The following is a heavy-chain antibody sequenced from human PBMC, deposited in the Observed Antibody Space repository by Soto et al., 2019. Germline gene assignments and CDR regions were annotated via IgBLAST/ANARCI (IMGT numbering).Heavy chain of an antibody. CDR1: GYTFTSYD. CDR3: ARGPYDILTGVEGYFDY. Sequence: ASVKVSCKASGYTFTSYDINWVRQATGQGLEWMGWMNPNSGNTGYAQKFQGRVTMTRNTSISTAYMELSSLRSEDTAVYYCARGPYDILTGVEGYFDYWGQGTLVTVSS. V-gene: IGHV1-8*01. D-gene: IGHD3-9*01. CDR2: MNPNSGNT. J-gene: IGHJ4*02.